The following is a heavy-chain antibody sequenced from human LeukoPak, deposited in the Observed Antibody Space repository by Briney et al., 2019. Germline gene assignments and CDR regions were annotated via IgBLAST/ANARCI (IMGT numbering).Heavy chain of an antibody. V-gene: IGHV4-34*01. CDR3: ARLARVPAAMRLASERRNRGDWFDP. D-gene: IGHD2-2*01. CDR2: INHSGST. J-gene: IGHJ5*02. Sequence: KSSETLSLTCAVYGGSFSGYYWSWIRQPPGKGLEWIGEINHSGSTNYNPSLKSRVTISVDTSKNQFSLKLSSVTAADTAVYYCARLARVPAAMRLASERRNRGDWFDPWGQGTLVTVSS. CDR1: GGSFSGYY.